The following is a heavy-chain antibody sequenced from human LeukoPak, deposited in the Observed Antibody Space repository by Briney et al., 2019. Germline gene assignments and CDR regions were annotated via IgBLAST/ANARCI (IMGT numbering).Heavy chain of an antibody. V-gene: IGHV3-23*01. CDR3: AKGLGYSSSWYLGGDFDY. D-gene: IGHD6-13*01. CDR2: ISGSGGST. CDR1: GFTFSSYA. Sequence: GGSLRLSCAASGFTFSSYAMSWVRQAPGKGLEWVSAISGSGGSTYYADSVKGRFTISRDNSKNTLYLQMNSLRAEDTAVYYCAKGLGYSSSWYLGGDFDYWGQGTLVTVSS. J-gene: IGHJ4*02.